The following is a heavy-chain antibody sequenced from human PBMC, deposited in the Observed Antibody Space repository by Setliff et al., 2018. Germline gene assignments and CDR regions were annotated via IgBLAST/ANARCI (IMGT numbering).Heavy chain of an antibody. CDR3: AREQWLDPPGYYYMDV. J-gene: IGHJ6*03. CDR2: IYIGGSA. Sequence: SETLSLTCTVSGGSISSYYWSWIRQPAGKGLEWIGHIYIGGSANYNPSLKSRVTMSIDTSKNRFSLKLNSVTAADMAVYYCAREQWLDPPGYYYMDVWAKGTTVTVPS. CDR1: GGSISSYY. V-gene: IGHV4-4*07. D-gene: IGHD6-19*01.